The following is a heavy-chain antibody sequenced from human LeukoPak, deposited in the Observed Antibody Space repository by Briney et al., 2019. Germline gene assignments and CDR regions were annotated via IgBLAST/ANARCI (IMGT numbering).Heavy chain of an antibody. Sequence: GGSVRLSCAASGFTFSSYSMNWVRQAPGKGLEWVSSISSSSSYIYHADSVKGRFTISRDNAKNSLYLQMNSLRAEDTAVYYCAKYVSAKGPPYALDVWGQGTTVTVSS. D-gene: IGHD2/OR15-2a*01. J-gene: IGHJ6*02. CDR1: GFTFSSYS. V-gene: IGHV3-21*01. CDR3: AKYVSAKGPPYALDV. CDR2: ISSSSSYI.